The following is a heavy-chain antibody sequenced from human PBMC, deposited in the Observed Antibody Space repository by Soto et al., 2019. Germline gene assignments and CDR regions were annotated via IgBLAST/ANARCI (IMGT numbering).Heavy chain of an antibody. CDR2: IYYSGST. V-gene: IGHV4-31*03. CDR1: GGSISSVGYY. CDR3: ASDLHGTEALDI. Sequence: QVQLQESGPGLVKPSQTLSLTCTVSGGSISSVGYYWSWIRQHPGKGLEWIGYIYYSGSTYYNPSIKSRVTLSVDTSKDQSSLRLSCVTAGDTAVYYCASDLHGTEALDIWGQGTMDTVSS. J-gene: IGHJ3*02.